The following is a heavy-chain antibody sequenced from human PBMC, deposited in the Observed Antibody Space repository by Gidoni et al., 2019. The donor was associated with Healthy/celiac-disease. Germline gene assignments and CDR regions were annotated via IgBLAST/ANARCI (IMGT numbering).Heavy chain of an antibody. Sequence: QVQLVESGGGLVKPGVSLRLSCAASGFPFIAYYMSWIRQAPGKGLEWVSYISSSGSTIYYADSVKGRFTISRDNAKNSLYLQMNSLRAEDTAVYYCARRLRRGYFDYWGQGTLVTVSS. V-gene: IGHV3-11*01. D-gene: IGHD3-10*01. J-gene: IGHJ4*02. CDR3: ARRLRRGYFDY. CDR1: GFPFIAYY. CDR2: ISSSGSTI.